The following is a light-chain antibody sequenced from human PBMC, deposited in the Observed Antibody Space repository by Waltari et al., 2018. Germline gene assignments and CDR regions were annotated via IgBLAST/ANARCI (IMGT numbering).Light chain of an antibody. CDR3: QQHYSNPV. Sequence: DIEMTQSPESLAVSLGERITINCKSGRSVLSISNNRIYLAWYQHKPGQPPKLLLYWASTRTSGVPERFIGSGSGTDFTLTITSLQAEDVAVYYCQQHYSNPVFGQGTRLELK. V-gene: IGKV4-1*01. J-gene: IGKJ5*01. CDR2: WAS. CDR1: RSVLSISNNRIY.